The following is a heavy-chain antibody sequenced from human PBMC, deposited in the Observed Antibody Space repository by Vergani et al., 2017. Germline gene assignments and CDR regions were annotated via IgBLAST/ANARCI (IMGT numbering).Heavy chain of an antibody. J-gene: IGHJ3*02. D-gene: IGHD3-16*02. CDR3: ARGGYVWGGYRSPTDAFDI. CDR1: GFTFSSYW. Sequence: EVQLVESGGGLVQPGGSLRLSCAASGFTFSSYWMSWVRQAPGKGLEWVANIKQDGSEKYYVDSVKGRFTISRDNAKNALYLQMNSLRAEDTAVYYCARGGYVWGGYRSPTDAFDIWGQGTMVTVSS. CDR2: IKQDGSEK. V-gene: IGHV3-7*03.